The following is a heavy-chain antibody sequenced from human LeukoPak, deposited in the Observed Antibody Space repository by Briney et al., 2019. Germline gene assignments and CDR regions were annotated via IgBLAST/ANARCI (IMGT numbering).Heavy chain of an antibody. V-gene: IGHV3-21*01. CDR3: ARAEYSRGWLPPRDGDY. CDR2: ISSSSSYI. CDR1: GFTFSSYS. J-gene: IGHJ4*02. Sequence: GGSLRLSCAASGFTFSSYSMNWVRQGPGKGLEWVSSISSSSSYIYYADSVKGRFTISRDNAENSLYLQMNSMIAEDTAVYYCARAEYSRGWLPPRDGDYWGQGTLVTVSS. D-gene: IGHD6-19*01.